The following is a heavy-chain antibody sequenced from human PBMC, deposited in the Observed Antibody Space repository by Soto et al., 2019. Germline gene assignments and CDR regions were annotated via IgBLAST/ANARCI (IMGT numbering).Heavy chain of an antibody. CDR2: ISYHGANK. V-gene: IGHV3-30-3*01. D-gene: IGHD3-10*01. Sequence: QVHLVESGGGVVQPGGSLRLSCAASGFNFRAYAMHWVRHAPGKELEWVAVISYHGANKYYADSVKGRFNISRDNSKNTVYLQMTSLRSEDTAVYYCARDLVTSAYYRDYWGQGTILTVSS. CDR3: ARDLVTSAYYRDY. CDR1: GFNFRAYA. J-gene: IGHJ4*02.